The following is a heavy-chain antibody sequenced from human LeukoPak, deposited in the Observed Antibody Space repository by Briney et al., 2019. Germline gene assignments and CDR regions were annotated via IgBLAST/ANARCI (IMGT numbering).Heavy chain of an antibody. V-gene: IGHV4-61*02. CDR2: VYTSGTT. CDR3: ARGVVIAPQTFDY. CDR1: GGSISSGDYY. D-gene: IGHD2-21*01. Sequence: SETLSLTCTVSGGSISSGDYYWSWIRQPAGKGLEWIGRVYTSGTTNYNPSLKSRVTISRDTSKNQFSLRLSSVTAADTAVYYCARGVVIAPQTFDYWGQGTLVTVSS. J-gene: IGHJ4*02.